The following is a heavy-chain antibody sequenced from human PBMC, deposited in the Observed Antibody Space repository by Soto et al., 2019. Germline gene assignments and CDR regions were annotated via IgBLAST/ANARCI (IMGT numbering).Heavy chain of an antibody. D-gene: IGHD6-13*01. J-gene: IGHJ4*02. CDR2: IYPGDSDT. CDR1: GYIFTNYW. V-gene: IGHV5-51*01. CDR3: WTLDRSSSYFGHDY. Sequence: DSLKISCKASGYIFTNYWIAWVRQLPGKGLEWMGIIYPGDSDTKYSPSFQGQVTISADKSISTAYLQWSSLKASDTAMYYCWTLDRSSSYFGHDYWGQGTLVTVSA.